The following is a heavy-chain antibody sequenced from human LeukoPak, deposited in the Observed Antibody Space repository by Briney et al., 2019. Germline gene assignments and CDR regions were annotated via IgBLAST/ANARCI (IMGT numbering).Heavy chain of an antibody. J-gene: IGHJ4*02. CDR1: GVSISSSSYY. D-gene: IGHD2-15*01. V-gene: IGHV4-39*01. CDR3: AGPSGYCSVGSCYRS. Sequence: PSETLSLTCTVSGVSISSSSYYWAWIRQPPGKGLEWIGSIYYSGSTYYNPSLKSRVTISIDRSKNQFSLKLSSVTAADMAVYYCAGPSGYCSVGSCYRSWGQGTLVTVSS. CDR2: IYYSGST.